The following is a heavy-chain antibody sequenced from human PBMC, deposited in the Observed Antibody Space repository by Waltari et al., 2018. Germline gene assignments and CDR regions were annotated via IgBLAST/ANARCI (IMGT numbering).Heavy chain of an antibody. D-gene: IGHD3-10*01. V-gene: IGHV3-33*01. J-gene: IGHJ4*02. Sequence: QVQLVESGGGVVQPGRSLRLSCAASGFTFSSYGMHWVRQAPGKGLEWVAVIWYDGSNKYYADSVKGRFTISRDNSKNTLYLQMNSLRAEDTAVYYCARDLRRTGSFDYWGQGTLVTVSS. CDR3: ARDLRRTGSFDY. CDR2: IWYDGSNK. CDR1: GFTFSSYG.